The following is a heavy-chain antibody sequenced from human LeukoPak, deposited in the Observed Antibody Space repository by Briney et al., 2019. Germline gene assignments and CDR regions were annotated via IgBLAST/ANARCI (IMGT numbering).Heavy chain of an antibody. J-gene: IGHJ4*02. D-gene: IGHD1-26*01. CDR3: ARGIRGSYYYRRGYFDY. CDR1: GYSFTSYW. V-gene: IGHV5-51*01. Sequence: GESLKISCKGSGYSFTSYWIGWVRQMPGKGLGWMGIIYPGDSDTRYSPSFQGQVTISADKSISTAYLQWSSLKASDTAMYYCARGIRGSYYYRRGYFDYWGQGTLVTVSS. CDR2: IYPGDSDT.